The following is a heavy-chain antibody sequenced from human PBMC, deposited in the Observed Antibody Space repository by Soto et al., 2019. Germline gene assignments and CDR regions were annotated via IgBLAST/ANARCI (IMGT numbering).Heavy chain of an antibody. V-gene: IGHV1-2*04. CDR2: INPNSGGT. CDR3: ARGIAAVVAFDI. J-gene: IGHJ3*02. CDR1: GYTFTGYY. D-gene: IGHD6-13*01. Sequence: ASVKVSCKASGYTFTGYYMHWVRQAPGQGLEWMGWINPNSGGTNYAQKFQGWVTMNRDTSISTAYMELSRLRSDDTAVYYCARGIAAVVAFDIWGQGTMVTVSS.